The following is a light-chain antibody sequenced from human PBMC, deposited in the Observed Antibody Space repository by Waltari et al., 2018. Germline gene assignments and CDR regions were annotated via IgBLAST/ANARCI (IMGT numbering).Light chain of an antibody. V-gene: IGLV2-14*01. CDR1: SSAVGGSNY. Sequence: QSALTQPASVSGSPGQSIPLPCTGTSSAVGGSNYVSWYQQYPGKAPKVIIYEVSNRPSGVSNRFSGSKSGNTASLTISGLQAEDEADYYCSSYSSSSPLWVFGGGTKLTVL. CDR3: SSYSSSSPLWV. J-gene: IGLJ3*02. CDR2: EVS.